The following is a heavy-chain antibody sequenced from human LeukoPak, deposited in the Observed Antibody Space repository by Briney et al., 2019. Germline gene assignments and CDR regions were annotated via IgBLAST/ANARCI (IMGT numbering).Heavy chain of an antibody. J-gene: IGHJ5*02. CDR1: GYTFTGYY. CDR3: ARDPLRRSSSWFGANWFDP. V-gene: IGHV1-2*02. D-gene: IGHD6-13*01. CDR2: VNPNSGDT. Sequence: ASVKVSCKASGYTFTGYYLHWVRQAPGQGLEWMGSVNPNSGDTNYAQKFQGRVTMTRDTSISTAYMELSRLRSDDTALYYCARDPLRRSSSWFGANWFDPWGQGTLVTVSS.